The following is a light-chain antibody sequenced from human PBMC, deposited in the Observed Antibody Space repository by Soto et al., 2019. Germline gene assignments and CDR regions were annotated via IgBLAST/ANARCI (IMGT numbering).Light chain of an antibody. CDR1: SSDVGGYSY. Sequence: QSALTQPASVSGSPGQSITISCTGTSSDVGGYSYVSWYQQHPGKAPKLIIYDVSNRPSGVSNRFSGSKSGNTASLTISGLQAEDEADYYCSSYTSISTLVFGRGTKLTVL. J-gene: IGLJ2*01. CDR2: DVS. CDR3: SSYTSISTLV. V-gene: IGLV2-14*03.